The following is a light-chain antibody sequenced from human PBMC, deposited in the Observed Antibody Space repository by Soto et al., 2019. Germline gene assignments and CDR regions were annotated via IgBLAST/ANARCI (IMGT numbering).Light chain of an antibody. J-gene: IGLJ2*01. CDR3: SSYTSSSTRV. CDR2: DVS. Sequence: QSVLTQPASVSASPGQSITISCTGSSCDVGSYNYVSWYQQHPGKAPKLMIYDVSSRPSGVSNRFSGSKSGNTASLTISGLQAEDEADYYCSSYTSSSTRVFGGGTKLTVL. V-gene: IGLV2-14*03. CDR1: SCDVGSYNY.